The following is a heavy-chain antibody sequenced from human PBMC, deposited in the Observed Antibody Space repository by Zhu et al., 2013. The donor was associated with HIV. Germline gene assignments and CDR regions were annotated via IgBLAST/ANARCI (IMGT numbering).Heavy chain of an antibody. Sequence: VQLVESGGGLVQPGGSLKVSCVASGFTFSNFEMNWVRQAPGKGLEWISHISYSGSTIYYADSVKGRFTISRDNSRNSLYLQMDSLRAEDTAVYYCARGPTMYQGRWLDYWGQGTLVTVSS. D-gene: IGHD3-10*02. V-gene: IGHV3-48*03. J-gene: IGHJ4*02. CDR3: ARGPTMYQGRWLDY. CDR1: GFTFSNFE. CDR2: ISYSGSTI.